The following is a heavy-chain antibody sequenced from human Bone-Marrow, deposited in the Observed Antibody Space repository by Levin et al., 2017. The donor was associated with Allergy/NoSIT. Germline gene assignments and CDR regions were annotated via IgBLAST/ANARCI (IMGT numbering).Heavy chain of an antibody. CDR3: ARDFGITYYPSSSGYPIDY. D-gene: IGHD3-22*01. V-gene: IGHV3-33*01. CDR2: IWYDGSNE. Sequence: PGGSLRLSCAASGFTFTTYGMHWVRQAPGKGLEWVAIIWYDGSNEYYADSVKGRFTISRDNSKNTLYLQMNSLRAADTAVYFCARDFGITYYPSSSGYPIDYWGQGTLVTVSS. CDR1: GFTFTTYG. J-gene: IGHJ4*02.